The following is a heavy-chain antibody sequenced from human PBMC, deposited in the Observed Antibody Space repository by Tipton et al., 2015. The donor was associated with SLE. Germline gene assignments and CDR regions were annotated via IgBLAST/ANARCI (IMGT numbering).Heavy chain of an antibody. CDR3: ASHIVVVPAAIYYYTDV. D-gene: IGHD2-2*01. Sequence: LRLSCAVYGGSFSDYYWSWIRQTPGEGLEWIGEINHTGGTNYNPSLKSRVTISVDTSKNQFSLKLSSVTAADTAVYYCASHIVVVPAAIYYYTDVWGKGTTVTVSS. J-gene: IGHJ6*03. V-gene: IGHV4-34*01. CDR2: INHTGGT. CDR1: GGSFSDYY.